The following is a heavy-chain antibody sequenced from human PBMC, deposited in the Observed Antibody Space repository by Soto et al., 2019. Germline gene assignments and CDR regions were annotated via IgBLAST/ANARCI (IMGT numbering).Heavy chain of an antibody. CDR1: GGSFSGYY. V-gene: IGHV4-34*01. D-gene: IGHD6-19*01. Sequence: SETLSLTCAVYGGSFSGYYWSWIRQPPGKGLEWIGEINHSGSTNYNPSLKSRVTISVDTSKNQFSLKLSSVTAADTAVYYCARTVAGGSYYYYYMDVWGKGTTVTVSS. J-gene: IGHJ6*03. CDR2: INHSGST. CDR3: ARTVAGGSYYYYYMDV.